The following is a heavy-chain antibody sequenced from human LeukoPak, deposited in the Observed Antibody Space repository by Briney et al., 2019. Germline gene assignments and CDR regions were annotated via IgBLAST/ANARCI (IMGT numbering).Heavy chain of an antibody. D-gene: IGHD6-19*01. J-gene: IGHJ4*02. V-gene: IGHV3-20*04. Sequence: GGSLRLSCAASGFIFDDYGMSWVRQAPGKGLEWVSGINWNGSSTGYADSVKGRFIISRDNAKNSLYLQMNSLRAEDTALYFCARVAGQWPDYFDYWGQGTLVTVSS. CDR1: GFIFDDYG. CDR3: ARVAGQWPDYFDY. CDR2: INWNGSST.